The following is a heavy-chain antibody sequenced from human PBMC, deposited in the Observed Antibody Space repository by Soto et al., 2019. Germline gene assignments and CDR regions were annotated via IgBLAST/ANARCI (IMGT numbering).Heavy chain of an antibody. CDR3: ATQIYDSDTGHNFQYYFDS. J-gene: IGHJ4*02. Sequence: GESLNISCKGSGYSFAGYWITWVRQKPGKGLEWMGRIDPSDAQTHSSPSFRGHVTISATKSITTVFLQWSSLTASDTAMYYCATQIYDSDTGHNFQYYFDSCGQRTPVTVSS. CDR2: IDPSDAQT. V-gene: IGHV5-10-1*01. CDR1: GYSFAGYW. D-gene: IGHD3-22*01.